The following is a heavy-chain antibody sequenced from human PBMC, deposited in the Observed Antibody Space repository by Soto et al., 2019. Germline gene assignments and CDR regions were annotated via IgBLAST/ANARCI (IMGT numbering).Heavy chain of an antibody. J-gene: IGHJ6*02. CDR1: GFTFSSYA. CDR3: ATTITGATNV. CDR2: ISYDGSNQ. Sequence: PGGPLRLSCGASGFTFSSYAMHWVRQSPGKGLEGVAVISYDGSNQYYADSVKGRFTISRDNSKNPLYLQMNSLRAEDTAVYYCATTITGATNVWGQGTTVTVSS. D-gene: IGHD1-7*01. V-gene: IGHV3-30-3*01.